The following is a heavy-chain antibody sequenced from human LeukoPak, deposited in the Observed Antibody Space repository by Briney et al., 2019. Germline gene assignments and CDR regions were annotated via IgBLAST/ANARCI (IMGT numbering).Heavy chain of an antibody. CDR1: DESISGSY. D-gene: IGHD3-22*01. Sequence: SETLSLTSGVYDESISGSYWSWIRQTPGKGLEWIGEINHRERSNYNPSLKSRATISIDTSKNQVSLKLTSVTAADTAVYYCARATMIVLSTGATSATDAFDVWGQGTMVTVSS. CDR3: ARATMIVLSTGATSATDAFDV. V-gene: IGHV4-34*01. CDR2: INHRERS. J-gene: IGHJ3*01.